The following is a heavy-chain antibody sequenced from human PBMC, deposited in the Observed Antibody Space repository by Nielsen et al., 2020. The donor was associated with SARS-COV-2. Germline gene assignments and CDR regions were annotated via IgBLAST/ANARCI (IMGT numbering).Heavy chain of an antibody. V-gene: IGHV3-30*02. Sequence: GGSLRLSCAASGFIFSTYGMHWVRQTPDKGLEWVGVISHDGSIKSYADSVKGRFTISRDNSQNTLYLQMNSLRLDDTAVYYCVVRGIVTFPKTSWFDPWGQGTLVTVSS. CDR3: VVRGIVTFPKTSWFDP. D-gene: IGHD2-21*01. CDR2: ISHDGSIK. CDR1: GFIFSTYG. J-gene: IGHJ5*02.